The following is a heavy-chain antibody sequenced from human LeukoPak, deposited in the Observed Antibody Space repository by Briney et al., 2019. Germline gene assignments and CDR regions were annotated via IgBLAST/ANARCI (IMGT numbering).Heavy chain of an antibody. Sequence: PGGSLRLSCATSGFSFTDYPMNWVRQAPGKGLEWISNIRTTAEGAKYAYYADSVKGRVTISRDDGKNTLYLHMSSLRDDDTAVYYCATGQRYAFDYWGQGILVTVSS. CDR2: IRTTAEGAKYA. V-gene: IGHV3-48*02. D-gene: IGHD3-9*01. CDR1: GFSFTDYP. J-gene: IGHJ4*02. CDR3: ATGQRYAFDY.